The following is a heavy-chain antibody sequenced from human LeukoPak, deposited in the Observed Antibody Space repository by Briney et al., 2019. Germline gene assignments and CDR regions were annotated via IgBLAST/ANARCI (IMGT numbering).Heavy chain of an antibody. V-gene: IGHV4-34*01. CDR3: ARGFTYYSTRYFDY. D-gene: IGHD3-10*01. CDR1: GGSFRGYY. CDR2: INHSGST. Sequence: SETLSLTCAVYGGSFRGYYWSWIRQPPGKGLEWIGEINHSGSTNYNPSLTSRVTIAVDTSKNQFSLKLSSVTAADTAVYYWARGFTYYSTRYFDYWGQGTLVTVSS. J-gene: IGHJ4*02.